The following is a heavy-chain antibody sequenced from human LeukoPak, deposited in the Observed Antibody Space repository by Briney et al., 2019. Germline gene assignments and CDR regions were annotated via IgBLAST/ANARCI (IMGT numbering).Heavy chain of an antibody. Sequence: ASVKVSCKVSGYTLTELSMHWVRQAPGKGLEWMGGFEPEDGETIYAQKFQGRVTMTEDTSTDTAYMELSSLRSEDTAVYYCATFGLSPPDFDYWGQGTLVTVSS. V-gene: IGHV1-24*01. D-gene: IGHD3-10*01. CDR3: ATFGLSPPDFDY. CDR2: FEPEDGET. CDR1: GYTLTELS. J-gene: IGHJ4*02.